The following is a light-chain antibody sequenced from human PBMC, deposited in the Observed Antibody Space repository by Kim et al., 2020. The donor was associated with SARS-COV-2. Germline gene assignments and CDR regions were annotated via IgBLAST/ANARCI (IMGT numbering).Light chain of an antibody. CDR1: QSVLYSSNNKNY. CDR3: QQYYSMFT. J-gene: IGKJ3*01. V-gene: IGKV4-1*01. Sequence: DIVMTQSPDSLAVSLGERATINCKSSQSVLYSSNNKNYLAWYQQKPGQPPTLLIYWASTRESGVPDRFSGSGSGTDFTLTISSLQAEDVAVYYCQQYYSMFTFGPGTKVDIK. CDR2: WAS.